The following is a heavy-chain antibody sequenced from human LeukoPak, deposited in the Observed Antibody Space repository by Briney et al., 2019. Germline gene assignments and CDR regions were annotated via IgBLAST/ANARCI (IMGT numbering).Heavy chain of an antibody. D-gene: IGHD3-22*01. CDR1: GFTFSSYG. CDR3: ARVYDSSGFYNTHAFDI. CDR2: VWYDGRNK. V-gene: IGHV3-33*08. Sequence: GGSLRLSCAASGFTFSSYGMHWVRQAPGKGLEWVAVVWYDGRNKYYADSVKGRFTISRDNSKNTMYLQMNSLRAEDTAVYYCARVYDSSGFYNTHAFDIWGQGTMVTVSS. J-gene: IGHJ3*02.